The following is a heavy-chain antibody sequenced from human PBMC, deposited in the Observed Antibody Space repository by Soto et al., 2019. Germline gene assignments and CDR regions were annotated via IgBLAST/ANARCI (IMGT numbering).Heavy chain of an antibody. V-gene: IGHV4-59*08. J-gene: IGHJ4*02. CDR2: IYYSGST. D-gene: IGHD3-22*01. CDR3: ARHYGDYYGTSGRRWYFNY. CDR1: GGSISSYY. Sequence: PSETLSLTCTVSGGSISSYYWSWIRQPPGKGLEWIGYIYYSGSTNYNPSLKSRVTISVDTSKNQFSLKLSSVTAADTAVYFCARHYGDYYGTSGRRWYFNYWGQGTLVTVSS.